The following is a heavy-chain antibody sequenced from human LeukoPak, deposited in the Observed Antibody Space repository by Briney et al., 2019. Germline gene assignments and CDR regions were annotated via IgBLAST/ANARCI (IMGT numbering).Heavy chain of an antibody. CDR1: GGSISSYY. J-gene: IGHJ4*02. Sequence: PSETLSLTCTVSGGSISSYYWSWIRQPPGKGLEWIGYIYYSGSTNYNPSLKSRVTISVDTSKNRFSLKLSSVTAADTAVYYCARRAGYSSSWYYFDYWGQGTLVTVSS. CDR2: IYYSGST. V-gene: IGHV4-59*08. D-gene: IGHD6-13*01. CDR3: ARRAGYSSSWYYFDY.